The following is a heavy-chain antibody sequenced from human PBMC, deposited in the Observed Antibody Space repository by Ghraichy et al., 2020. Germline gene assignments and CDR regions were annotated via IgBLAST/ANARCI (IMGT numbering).Heavy chain of an antibody. CDR1: GFTFSNAW. CDR2: IKSKTDGGTT. Sequence: GGSLRLSCAASGFTFSNAWMSWVRQAPGKGLEWVGRIKSKTDGGTTDYAAPVQDRFTISGDDSKHTLYLQMISLKTEDTAVYYCNTVDYDSAQDYDYWGQGTLVTVSS. CDR3: NTVDYDSAQDYDY. V-gene: IGHV3-15*01. J-gene: IGHJ4*02. D-gene: IGHD3-3*01.